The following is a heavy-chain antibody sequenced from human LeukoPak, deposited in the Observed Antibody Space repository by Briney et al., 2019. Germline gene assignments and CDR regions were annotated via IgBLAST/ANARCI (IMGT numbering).Heavy chain of an antibody. Sequence: GASVKVSCKASGYTFTGYYMHWVRQAPGQGLEWMGWINPNSGGTNYAQKFQGRVTMTRDTSISTAYMGLSRLRSDDTAVYYCARAPNYDSSGYPIDYWGQGTLVTVSS. CDR3: ARAPNYDSSGYPIDY. D-gene: IGHD3-22*01. V-gene: IGHV1-2*02. CDR1: GYTFTGYY. J-gene: IGHJ4*02. CDR2: INPNSGGT.